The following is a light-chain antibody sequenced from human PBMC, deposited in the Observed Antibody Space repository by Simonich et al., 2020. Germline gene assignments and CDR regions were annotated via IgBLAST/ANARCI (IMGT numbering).Light chain of an antibody. V-gene: IGLV2-11*01. CDR2: DVS. CDR1: SSDVGGYNF. CDR3: CSYAGSYTGV. Sequence: QSALTQPRSVSGSPGQSVTISCTGTSSDVGGYNFVSWYQQHPGKAPKLMLYDVSQRPSGVPDRCSGSKSGNTASLTISGLQAEDEADYYCCSYAGSYTGVFGGGTKLTVL. J-gene: IGLJ2*01.